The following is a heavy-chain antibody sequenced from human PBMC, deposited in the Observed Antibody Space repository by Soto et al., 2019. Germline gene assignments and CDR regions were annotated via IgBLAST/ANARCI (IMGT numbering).Heavy chain of an antibody. D-gene: IGHD6-6*01. CDR2: ISGSDDST. J-gene: IGHJ4*02. Sequence: EVQLLESGGGLVQPGESLRLSCAASGFTFSSYAMSWVRQAPGKGLGWVSVISGSDDSTYYADSVKGRFTIARDNSNNTLYLQMNSLRAEDTAVYYCAKRSSSSTFDYWGQGTLVTVSS. CDR3: AKRSSSSTFDY. CDR1: GFTFSSYA. V-gene: IGHV3-23*01.